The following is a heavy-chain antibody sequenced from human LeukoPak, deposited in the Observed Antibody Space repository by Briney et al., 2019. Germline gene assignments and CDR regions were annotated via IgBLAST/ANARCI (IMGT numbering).Heavy chain of an antibody. V-gene: IGHV4-59*01. CDR1: GGSIHGYY. CDR3: ATIRDTALRYWYFDL. J-gene: IGHJ2*01. CDR2: IYYSGST. Sequence: SETLSLTCAFSGGSIHGYYLSWIQQPPGKGLEWIGYIYYSGSTIYNPSLKSRVSISVDTSKNQFSLKLSSVTAAGTAVYYCATIRDTALRYWYFDLWGRGTLVTVSS. D-gene: IGHD5-18*01.